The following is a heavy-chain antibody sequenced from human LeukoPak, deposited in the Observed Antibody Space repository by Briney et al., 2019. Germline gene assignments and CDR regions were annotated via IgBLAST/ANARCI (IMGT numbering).Heavy chain of an antibody. D-gene: IGHD3-10*01. CDR3: ARDHMVRGVRGVNY. J-gene: IGHJ4*02. CDR1: GYTFTGYY. V-gene: IGHV1-18*04. CDR2: ISAYNGNT. Sequence: ASVKVSCKASGYTFTGYYMHWVRQAPGQGLEWMGWISAYNGNTNYAQKLQGRVTMTTDTSTSTAYMELRSLRSDDTAVYYCARDHMVRGVRGVNYWGQGTLVTVSS.